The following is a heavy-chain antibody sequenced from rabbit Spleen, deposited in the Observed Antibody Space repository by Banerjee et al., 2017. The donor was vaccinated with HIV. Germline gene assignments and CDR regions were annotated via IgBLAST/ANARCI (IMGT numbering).Heavy chain of an antibody. D-gene: IGHD4-1*01. CDR2: IDTSNGDT. V-gene: IGHV1S45*01. Sequence: LEESGGGLVKPGGTLTLTCTVSGFSFSSNWICWVRQAPGKGLEWIACIDTSNGDTDYANWPKGRFTVSKTSSTTVTLQLNSLTAADTATYFCARDLTDVIGWNFGWWGPGTLVTVS. J-gene: IGHJ6*01. CDR1: GFSFSSNW. CDR3: ARDLTDVIGWNFGW.